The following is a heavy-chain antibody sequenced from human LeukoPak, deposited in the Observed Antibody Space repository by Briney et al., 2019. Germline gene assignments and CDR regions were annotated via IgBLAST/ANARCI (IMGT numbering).Heavy chain of an antibody. CDR3: ARDNYYDSSGYPVNAFDI. V-gene: IGHV3-48*03. Sequence: GGSVRLSCAASGFTFSSYEMNWVRQAPGKGLEWVSYISSSGSTIYYADSVKGRFTISRDNAKNSLYLQMNSLRAEDTAVYYCARDNYYDSSGYPVNAFDIWGQGTMVTVSS. CDR2: ISSSGSTI. J-gene: IGHJ3*02. D-gene: IGHD3-22*01. CDR1: GFTFSSYE.